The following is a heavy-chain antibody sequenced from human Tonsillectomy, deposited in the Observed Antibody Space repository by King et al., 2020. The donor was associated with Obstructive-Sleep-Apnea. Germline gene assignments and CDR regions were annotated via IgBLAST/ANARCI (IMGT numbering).Heavy chain of an antibody. CDR3: AKEMREWFGELIDI. D-gene: IGHD3-10*01. CDR1: GFTFSSYG. CDR2: ISYDGSNK. Sequence: VQLVESGGGVVQPGRSLRLSCAASGFTFSSYGMHWVRQAPGKGLEWVAVISYDGSNKYYADSVKGRFTISRDNSKNTLYLQMNSLRAEDTAVYYCAKEMREWFGELIDIWDQGTMVTVSS. J-gene: IGHJ3*02. V-gene: IGHV3-30*18.